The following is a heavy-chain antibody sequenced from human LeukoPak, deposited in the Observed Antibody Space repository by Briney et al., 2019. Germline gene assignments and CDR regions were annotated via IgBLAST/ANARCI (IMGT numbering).Heavy chain of an antibody. CDR2: IQQDGSEK. D-gene: IGHD3-10*02. Sequence: GGSLRLSCAASGFTFNNYWMNWVRQAPGKGLEWVANIQQDGSEKYYVDSVKGRFTISRDNAKNSLYLQMNSLRAEDTAVYYCAELGITMIGGVWGKGTTVTISS. J-gene: IGHJ6*04. CDR1: GFTFNNYW. CDR3: AELGITMIGGV. V-gene: IGHV3-7*01.